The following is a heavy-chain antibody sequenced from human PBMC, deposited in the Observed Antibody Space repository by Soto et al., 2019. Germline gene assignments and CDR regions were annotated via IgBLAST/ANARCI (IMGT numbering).Heavy chain of an antibody. J-gene: IGHJ4*02. CDR2: INFDGSSA. D-gene: IGHD6-19*01. Sequence: EVQLVESGGGLVQPGGSLRLSCAGSGFAFSSRWMHWVRQDPGKGLVWVSRINFDGSSADYADSVKGRFTISRDNAKNTLYLEMNSLRAEDTAVYHCARGPRGWYGFDYWGQGTLVTVSS. V-gene: IGHV3-74*01. CDR3: ARGPRGWYGFDY. CDR1: GFAFSSRW.